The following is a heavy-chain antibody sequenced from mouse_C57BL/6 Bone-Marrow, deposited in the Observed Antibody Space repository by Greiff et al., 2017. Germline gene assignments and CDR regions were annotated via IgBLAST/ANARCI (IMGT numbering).Heavy chain of an antibody. V-gene: IGHV1-54*01. J-gene: IGHJ3*01. CDR2: INPGSGGT. Sequence: QVQLQQSGAELVRPGTSVKVSCKASGYAFNNYLIEWVKQRPGQGLEWIGVINPGSGGTNYNEKFKGKATLTADKSSSTAYMQLSSLTSEDSAVYFCARWGSSGYPWFAYWGQGTLVTVSA. CDR3: ARWGSSGYPWFAY. D-gene: IGHD3-2*02. CDR1: GYAFNNYL.